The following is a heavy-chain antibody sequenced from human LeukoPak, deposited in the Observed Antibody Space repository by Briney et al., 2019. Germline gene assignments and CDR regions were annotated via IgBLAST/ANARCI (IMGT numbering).Heavy chain of an antibody. V-gene: IGHV3-7*01. Sequence: GGSLRLSCAASGFTSTDYWMTWVRQAPGQGLEWMANIRQDGGATYYGDSVKGRFTISRDNAKNSLFLQMNNLRAEDTAVYYCATSKDTAGGPYWGQGTLVTVSS. CDR3: ATSKDTAGGPY. CDR1: GFTSTDYW. D-gene: IGHD5-18*01. J-gene: IGHJ4*02. CDR2: IRQDGGAT.